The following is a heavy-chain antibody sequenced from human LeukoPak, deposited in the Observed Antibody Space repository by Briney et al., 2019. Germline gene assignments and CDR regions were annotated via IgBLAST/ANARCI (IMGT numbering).Heavy chain of an antibody. Sequence: SETLSLTCTLSGGSISSYYSSWIRQPPGKGLEWLGYIYYSGSTNYNPSLKSRVTISVDTSKSQFSLKLSSVSAADTAVYYCARAMGPNYYYYYMDVWGKGTTVTVSS. CDR2: IYYSGST. CDR3: ARAMGPNYYYYYMDV. CDR1: GGSISSYY. V-gene: IGHV4-59*01. J-gene: IGHJ6*03. D-gene: IGHD3-10*01.